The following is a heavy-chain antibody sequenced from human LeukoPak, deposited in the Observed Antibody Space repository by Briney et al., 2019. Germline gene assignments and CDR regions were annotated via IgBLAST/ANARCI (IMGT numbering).Heavy chain of an antibody. CDR1: GGSISSYY. CDR2: IYYSGST. Sequence: SETLSLTCTVSGGSISSYYWSWIRQPPGKGLEWIGYIYYSGSTYYNPSLKSRVTISVDTSKNQFSLKLSSVTAADTAVYYCARHPENAFDIWGQGTMVTVSS. V-gene: IGHV4-59*08. D-gene: IGHD1-14*01. CDR3: ARHPENAFDI. J-gene: IGHJ3*02.